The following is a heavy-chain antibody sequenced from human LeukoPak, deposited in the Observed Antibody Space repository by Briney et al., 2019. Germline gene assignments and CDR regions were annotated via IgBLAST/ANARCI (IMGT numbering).Heavy chain of an antibody. CDR2: ISHDGNNK. CDR3: ARASTWVPGEDRSGFYYPYALDL. D-gene: IGHD3-22*01. CDR1: GFTFSSNV. V-gene: IGHV3-30-3*01. J-gene: IGHJ3*01. Sequence: GGSLRLSCAASGFTFSSNVMHWVRQAPGKGLEWVAVISHDGNNKNYADSVKGRFTISRDNSKNTLYLQMNSLRPEDTAVYYCARASTWVPGEDRSGFYYPYALDLWGQGTMVTVSS.